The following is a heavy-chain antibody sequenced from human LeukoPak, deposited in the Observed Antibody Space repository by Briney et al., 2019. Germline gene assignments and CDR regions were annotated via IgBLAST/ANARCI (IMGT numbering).Heavy chain of an antibody. CDR3: AREQPTTYYDILTGLSS. CDR1: GFTFSSYG. CDR2: IWYDGSNK. Sequence: GGSLRLSCAASGFTFSSYGMHWVRQAPGKGLEGVAVIWYDGSNKYYADSVKGRFTISRDNSKNTLYLQMNSLRAEDTAVYYCAREQPTTYYDILTGLSSWGQGTLVTVSS. V-gene: IGHV3-30*19. J-gene: IGHJ4*02. D-gene: IGHD3-9*01.